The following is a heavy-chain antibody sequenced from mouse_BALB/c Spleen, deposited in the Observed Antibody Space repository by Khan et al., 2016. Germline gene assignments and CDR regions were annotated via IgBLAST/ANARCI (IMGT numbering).Heavy chain of an antibody. CDR3: NAIYCGSDVYFVY. CDR2: IDPENGDT. CDR1: VFNIKDYY. D-gene: IGHD1-1*01. Sequence: VQLQQSGAELVRSGASVKLSCTASVFNIKDYYMHWVKQRPEQGLAWIGWIDPENGDTEYAPNFQGKATMTADTSSNAAYLQFSSLTSEDSAVSYCNAIYCGSDVYFVYWGKGTTLTVSS. V-gene: IGHV14-4*02. J-gene: IGHJ2*01.